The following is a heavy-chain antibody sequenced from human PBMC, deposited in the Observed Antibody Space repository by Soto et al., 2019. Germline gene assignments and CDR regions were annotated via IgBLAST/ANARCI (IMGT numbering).Heavy chain of an antibody. V-gene: IGHV1-8*02. CDR3: ARGPFRQRGAPYYFDY. D-gene: IGHD2-15*01. CDR2: MNPNSGST. CDR1: GYSFTGYY. Sequence: ASLKVSCKAFGYSFTGYYMDCGRQTPEQGLEWMGWMNPNSGSTNYSQKFQGRVTMTRNTSISTAYMELSSLRSEDTAVYYCARGPFRQRGAPYYFDYWGQGTLVTVS. J-gene: IGHJ4*02.